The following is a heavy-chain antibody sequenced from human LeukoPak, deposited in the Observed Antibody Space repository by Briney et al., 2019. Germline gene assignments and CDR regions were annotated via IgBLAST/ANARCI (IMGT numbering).Heavy chain of an antibody. D-gene: IGHD3-10*01. J-gene: IGHJ4*02. CDR3: ARGPMVRGPDY. CDR2: ISSSTKNK. Sequence: GGSLRLSCAASGFTISSNYMSWVRQAPGKGLEWVSSISSSTKNKYYADSVKGRFTISRDNAKNSLYLQMNSLRAADTAVYYCARGPMVRGPDYWGQGTLVTVSS. V-gene: IGHV3-21*01. CDR1: GFTISSNY.